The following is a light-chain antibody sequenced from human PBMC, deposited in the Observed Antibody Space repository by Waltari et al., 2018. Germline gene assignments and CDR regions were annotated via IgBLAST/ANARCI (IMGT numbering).Light chain of an antibody. CDR3: AAWDDSLSGWV. J-gene: IGLJ3*02. CDR2: RNN. CDR1: SSTIGSHY. Sequence: QSVLTQPPSASGTPGQRVPIPCSGSSSTIGSHYVYWYQQLPGTAPKLLIYRNNQRPSGVPDRFSGSKSGTSASLAISGLRSEDEADYYCAAWDDSLSGWVFGGGTKLTVL. V-gene: IGLV1-47*01.